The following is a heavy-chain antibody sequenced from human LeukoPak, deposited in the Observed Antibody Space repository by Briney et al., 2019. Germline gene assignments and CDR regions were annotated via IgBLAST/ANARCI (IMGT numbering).Heavy chain of an antibody. CDR1: GYTCTGYY. D-gene: IGHD6-19*01. CDR2: INPNSGCT. Sequence: ASVKVSCKASGYTCTGYYRHWLRHAPGQGLEWMGWINPNSGCTNYAQKFQRRVTRPRDTSIRTAYMELSRLRSDDTAVYYCASLHSGWSGKDAFDIWGQGTMVTVSS. J-gene: IGHJ3*02. CDR3: ASLHSGWSGKDAFDI. V-gene: IGHV1-2*02.